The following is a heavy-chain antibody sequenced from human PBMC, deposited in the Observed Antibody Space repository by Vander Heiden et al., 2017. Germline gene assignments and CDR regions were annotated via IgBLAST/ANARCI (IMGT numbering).Heavy chain of an antibody. Sequence: QVQLVQSGAAVKKPGASVQVSCQASGYTFPSYDINRVRQATGQGLEWMGWMNPNRGNTGYAQKFQGRVTMTRNTSISTAYMELSSLRSEDTAVYYCARGIRFSYPRAYWGQGTLVTVSS. CDR3: ARGIRFSYPRAY. D-gene: IGHD3-3*01. V-gene: IGHV1-8*01. CDR2: MNPNRGNT. J-gene: IGHJ4*02. CDR1: GYTFPSYD.